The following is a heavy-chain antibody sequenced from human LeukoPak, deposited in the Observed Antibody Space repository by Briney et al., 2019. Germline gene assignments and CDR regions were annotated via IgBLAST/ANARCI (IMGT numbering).Heavy chain of an antibody. J-gene: IGHJ4*02. CDR1: GFTFSSYW. CDR3: SRDGVGTTPFDD. Sequence: GGSLRLSCAASGFTFSSYWMRWVRQAPGKGLVWVSRIKTDGSSTSYADSVKGRFTISRDNAKNTLYLQMNSLRAEDTAVYYCSRDGVGTTPFDDWGQGTLVTVSS. V-gene: IGHV3-74*01. CDR2: IKTDGSST. D-gene: IGHD1-26*01.